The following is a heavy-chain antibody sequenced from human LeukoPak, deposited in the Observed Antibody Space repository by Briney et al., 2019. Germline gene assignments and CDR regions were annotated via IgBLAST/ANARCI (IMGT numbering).Heavy chain of an antibody. J-gene: IGHJ4*02. Sequence: GGSLRLSCAVSGFPFSSYGMHWVRQAPGKGLEWVAFIRNDGSNKDYADSVKGRFTIFKDNSKNTLYLQMNSLRAEDMAIYYCAKDEYYGSGSFQYFDYWGQGTLVTVSS. V-gene: IGHV3-30*02. CDR1: GFPFSSYG. CDR3: AKDEYYGSGSFQYFDY. D-gene: IGHD3-10*01. CDR2: IRNDGSNK.